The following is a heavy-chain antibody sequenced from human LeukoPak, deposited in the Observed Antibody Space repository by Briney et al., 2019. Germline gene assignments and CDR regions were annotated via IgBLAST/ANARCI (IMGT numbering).Heavy chain of an antibody. CDR3: ARGYDLHTYIFDC. V-gene: IGHV3-23*01. CDR1: GFAFSSYA. Sequence: PGGSLRLSCAASGFAFSSYAVSWVRQAPGKGLEWVSAIGGSGGSPYYADSVKGRFTISRDNSKNTLYLQMNSLRAEDTAVYYCARGYDLHTYIFDCWGQREPFSVSS. J-gene: IGHJ4*02. D-gene: IGHD2-15*01. CDR2: IGGSGGSP.